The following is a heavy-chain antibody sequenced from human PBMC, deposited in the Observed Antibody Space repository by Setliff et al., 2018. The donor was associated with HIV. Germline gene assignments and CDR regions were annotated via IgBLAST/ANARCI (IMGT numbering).Heavy chain of an antibody. Sequence: SVKVSCKASGGTLNNDAISWVRQAPGQGLEWMGRIIPILAAANYAQKFQGRVTITADKSTSTVNMELRSLRSDDTAVYYCARYGSGWPLWYFDLWGRGTLVTVSS. V-gene: IGHV1-69*04. CDR1: GGTLNNDA. J-gene: IGHJ2*01. D-gene: IGHD6-19*01. CDR3: ARYGSGWPLWYFDL. CDR2: IIPILAAA.